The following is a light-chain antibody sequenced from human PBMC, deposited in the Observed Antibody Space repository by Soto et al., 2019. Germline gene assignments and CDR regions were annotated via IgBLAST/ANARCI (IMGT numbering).Light chain of an antibody. CDR1: RNVFSNSNNKNY. V-gene: IGKV4-1*01. CDR2: WAS. Sequence: DTVMTQSPDSLAVSLGERATINCKSSRNVFSNSNNKNYLAWYQQKPGQPPKLLIYWASTRASGVPDRFRGSGSGTDFTLTISSLQAEDVAVYYCQQYNSAPQTFGQGTKVDI. J-gene: IGKJ1*01. CDR3: QQYNSAPQT.